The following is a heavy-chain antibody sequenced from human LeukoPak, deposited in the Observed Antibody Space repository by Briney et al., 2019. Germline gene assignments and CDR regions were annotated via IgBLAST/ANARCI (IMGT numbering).Heavy chain of an antibody. CDR1: GGSISSYY. D-gene: IGHD1-26*01. CDR3: ARAAYSGPLDAFDI. Sequence: SETLSLTCTVSGGSISSYYWCWIRQPPGKGLERIGYIYYSGSTNYNPSLKSRVTISVDTSKNQFSLKLSSVTAADTAVYYCARAAYSGPLDAFDIWGQGTMVTVSS. J-gene: IGHJ3*02. CDR2: IYYSGST. V-gene: IGHV4-59*01.